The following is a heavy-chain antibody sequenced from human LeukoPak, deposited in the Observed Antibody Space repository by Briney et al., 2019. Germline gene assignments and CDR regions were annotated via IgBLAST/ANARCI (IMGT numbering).Heavy chain of an antibody. CDR3: AKGGRYCTNCALDY. V-gene: IGHV3-30*18. J-gene: IGHJ4*02. CDR1: GFTFSNYG. D-gene: IGHD2-8*01. Sequence: GGSLRLSCAASGFTFSNYGMHWVRQAPGKGLEWVAVISYDGSNKYYADSVKGRFTISRDNSKNTLYLQMNSLRAEDTAVYYCAKGGRYCTNCALDYWGQGTLVTVSS. CDR2: ISYDGSNK.